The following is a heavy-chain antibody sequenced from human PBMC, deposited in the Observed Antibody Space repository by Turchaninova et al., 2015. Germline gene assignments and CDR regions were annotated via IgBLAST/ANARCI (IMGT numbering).Heavy chain of an antibody. CDR3: ARHPSQGYGMDV. CDR1: GYRFTSYW. J-gene: IGHJ6*02. V-gene: IGHV5-51*01. Sequence: VQPVQSGAEVKKPGEPLKYSCKGSGYRFTSYWIGWGRQMPGKGHEWMGIIYPGYSDIRYSPSFQGQVTISADKSISTAYLQWSSLKASDTAIYYCARHPSQGYGMDVWGQGTTVTVSS. CDR2: IYPGYSDI.